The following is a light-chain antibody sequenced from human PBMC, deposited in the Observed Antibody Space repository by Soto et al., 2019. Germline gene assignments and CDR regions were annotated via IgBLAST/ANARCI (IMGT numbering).Light chain of an antibody. CDR3: TAWDDNLSLVV. Sequence: QSVLTQPPSASGTPGQRVTISCSGSSSNIGTNSVNWYQQLPETAPTLLIYSNNQRPSGVPDRFSGSKSGTSASLAISGLQSEDEADDYCTAWDDNLSLVVFGGGTKLTVL. V-gene: IGLV1-44*01. J-gene: IGLJ2*01. CDR1: SSNIGTNS. CDR2: SNN.